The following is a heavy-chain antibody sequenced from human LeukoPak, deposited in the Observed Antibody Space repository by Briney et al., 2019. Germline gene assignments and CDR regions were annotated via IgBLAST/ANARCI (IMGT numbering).Heavy chain of an antibody. CDR3: ARDRWLDSSRALDL. CDR2: IYNSGKT. V-gene: IGHV4-30-4*07. CDR1: GGFISSGGYS. J-gene: IGHJ3*01. Sequence: SQTLSLTCAVSGGFISSGGYSWSWIRQPPGKGLEWIGHIYNSGKTRYNSSLRSRVTISQDTSKNQFSLRLRSVTAADTAVYFCARDRWLDSSRALDLWGQGTMVIVSS. D-gene: IGHD3-22*01.